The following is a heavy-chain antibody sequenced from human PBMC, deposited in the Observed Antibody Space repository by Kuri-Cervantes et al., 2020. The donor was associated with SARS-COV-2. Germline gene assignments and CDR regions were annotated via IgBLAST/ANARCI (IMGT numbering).Heavy chain of an antibody. CDR2: INHSGST. V-gene: IGHV4-34*01. D-gene: IGHD1-26*01. Sequence: GSLRLSCAVYGGSFSGYYWSWIRQPPGKGLEWIGEINHSGSTNYNPSLKSRVTISVDTSKNQFSLKLSSVTAADTAVYYCARSGRVYDYYYYYMDVWGKGTTVTVSS. CDR1: GGSFSGYY. CDR3: ARSGRVYDYYYYYMDV. J-gene: IGHJ6*03.